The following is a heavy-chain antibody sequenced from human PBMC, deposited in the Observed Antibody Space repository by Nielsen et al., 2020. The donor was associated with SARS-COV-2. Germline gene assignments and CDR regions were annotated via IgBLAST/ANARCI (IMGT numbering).Heavy chain of an antibody. D-gene: IGHD3-16*02. Sequence: GGSLRLSCTGSGFAFSDFGINWVRQAPGKGLEWVALISYDGRTQKFADSVKGRFTMSRDNSKNTLYLQMNSLRAEDTAVYYCAKERNYDYVWGSYPLDYWGQGTLVTVSS. CDR1: GFAFSDFG. CDR3: AKERNYDYVWGSYPLDY. V-gene: IGHV3-30*18. J-gene: IGHJ4*02. CDR2: ISYDGRTQ.